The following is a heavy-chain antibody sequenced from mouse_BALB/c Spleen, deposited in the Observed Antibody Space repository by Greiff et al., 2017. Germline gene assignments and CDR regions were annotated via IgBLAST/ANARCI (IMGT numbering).Heavy chain of an antibody. CDR2: ISSGSSTI. D-gene: IGHD1-1*02. CDR1: GFTFSSFG. Sequence: EVKLVESGGGLVQPGGSRKLSCAASGFTFSSFGMHWVRQAPEKGLEWVAYISSGSSTIYYADTVKGRFTISRDNPKNTLFLQMTSLRSEDTAMYYCARSGYGSCVDYWGQGTTLTVSS. V-gene: IGHV5-17*02. CDR3: ARSGYGSCVDY. J-gene: IGHJ2*01.